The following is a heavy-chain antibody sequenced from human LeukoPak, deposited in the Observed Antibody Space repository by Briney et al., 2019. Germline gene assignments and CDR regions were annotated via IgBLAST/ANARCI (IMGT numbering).Heavy chain of an antibody. Sequence: ASMKVSCKASGYTFTAYYIHWVRQAPGQGLEWMGWINPASGGTSYAQKFQGRVTMTSDTSISTAHMELSRLRSDDTAVYFCARAGGGYSSGWGAFDIWGQGTMVTVSS. D-gene: IGHD5-18*01. CDR2: INPASGGT. CDR3: ARAGGGYSSGWGAFDI. J-gene: IGHJ3*02. V-gene: IGHV1-2*02. CDR1: GYTFTAYY.